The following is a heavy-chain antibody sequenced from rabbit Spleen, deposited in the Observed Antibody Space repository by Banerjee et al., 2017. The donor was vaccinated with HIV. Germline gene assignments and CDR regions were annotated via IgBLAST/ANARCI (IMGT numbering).Heavy chain of an antibody. CDR2: INSNTGNS. J-gene: IGHJ6*01. CDR3: ARDSGTSFSSYGMDL. CDR1: GFDLSSSYY. D-gene: IGHD8-1*01. Sequence: QSLEESGGDLVKPGASLTLTCTASGFDLSSSYYMNWVRQAPGKGLEWIACINSNTGNSVYASWAKGRFTISRTSSTTVTLQMTSLTAADTATYFCARDSGTSFSSYGMDLWGQGTLVTVS. V-gene: IGHV1S40*01.